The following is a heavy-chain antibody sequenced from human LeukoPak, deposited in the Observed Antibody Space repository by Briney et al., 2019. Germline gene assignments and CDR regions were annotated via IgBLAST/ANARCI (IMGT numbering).Heavy chain of an antibody. CDR3: SRGLVGYYHDSSTYPDS. J-gene: IGHJ4*02. V-gene: IGHV3-30*03. D-gene: IGHD3-22*01. CDR2: ISYDGSNK. Sequence: PGRSLRLSCAASGFTFSSYGMHWVRQAPGKGLEWVAVISYDGSNKYYADSVKGRFTISRDNSKNTLYLQMNSLRAEDTAVYYCSRGLVGYYHDSSTYPDSWGQGTLVTVSS. CDR1: GFTFSSYG.